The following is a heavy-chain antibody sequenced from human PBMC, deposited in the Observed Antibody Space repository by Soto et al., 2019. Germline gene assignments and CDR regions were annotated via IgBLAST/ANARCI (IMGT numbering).Heavy chain of an antibody. CDR3: AXRSGATTLLLALDAFDI. V-gene: IGHV1-8*01. CDR2: MNPNGGNT. J-gene: IGHJ3*02. CDR1: GYTFTSYD. Sequence: ASVKVSCKASGYTFTSYDINWVRQATGQGLEWMGWMNPNGGNTGYAQKFQGRVTMTRNTSISTAYMELSSLRSEDTAVYYCAXRSGATTLLLALDAFDIWGQGTMVTVSS. D-gene: IGHD1-26*01.